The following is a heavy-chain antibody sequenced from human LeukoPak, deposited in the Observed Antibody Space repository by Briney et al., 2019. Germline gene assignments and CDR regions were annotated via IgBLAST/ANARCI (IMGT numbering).Heavy chain of an antibody. Sequence: SSETLSLTCTVSGYSISSGYYWGWIRQPPGKGLEWIGSIYHSGSTYYNPSLKSRVTISVDTSKNQFSLKLSSVTAADTAFYYCARLERNYLYYLMDVWGMGTVVTVSS. CDR3: ARLERNYLYYLMDV. V-gene: IGHV4-38-2*02. J-gene: IGHJ6*03. CDR2: IYHSGST. D-gene: IGHD1-1*01. CDR1: GYSISSGYY.